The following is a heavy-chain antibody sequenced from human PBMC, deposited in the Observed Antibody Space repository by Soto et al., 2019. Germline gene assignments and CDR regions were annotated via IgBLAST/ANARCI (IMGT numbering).Heavy chain of an antibody. J-gene: IGHJ6*02. CDR3: ARHAMVRGVLGYYYYGMDV. CDR2: INHSGST. V-gene: IGHV4-34*01. Sequence: PSETLSLTCAVYGGSFSGYYWSRIRQPPGKGLEWVGEINHSGSTNYNPSLKSRVTISVDTSKNQFSLKLSSVTAADTAVYYCARHAMVRGVLGYYYYGMDVWGQGTTVTVSS. CDR1: GGSFSGYY. D-gene: IGHD3-10*01.